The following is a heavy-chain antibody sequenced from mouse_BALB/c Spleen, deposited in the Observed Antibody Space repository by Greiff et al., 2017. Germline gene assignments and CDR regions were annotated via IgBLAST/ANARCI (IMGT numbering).Heavy chain of an antibody. J-gene: IGHJ2*01. CDR2: ISSGSSTI. D-gene: IGHD2-1*01. Sequence: DVMLVESGGGLVQPGGSRKLSCAASGFTFSSFGMHWVRQAPEKGLEWVAYISSGSSTIYYADTVKGRFTISRDNPKNTLFLQMTSLRSEDTAMYYCARTLGNYDPFDYWGQGTTLTVSS. CDR3: ARTLGNYDPFDY. V-gene: IGHV5-17*02. CDR1: GFTFSSFG.